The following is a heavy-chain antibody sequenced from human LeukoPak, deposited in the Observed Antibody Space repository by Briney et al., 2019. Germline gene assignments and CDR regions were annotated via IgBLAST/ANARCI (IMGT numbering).Heavy chain of an antibody. D-gene: IGHD2-15*01. CDR3: ARRSRYCIGGSCSTYFDY. CDR2: IYYSGSS. Sequence: SETLSLTCAVPDSSMSGYYRGWIRQPPGKGLEWIGSIYYSGSSYYNPSLKSRVTISVDTSKNQFSLKLSSVTAADTAVYYCARRSRYCIGGSCSTYFDYWGQGTLVTVSS. J-gene: IGHJ4*02. V-gene: IGHV4-39*01. CDR1: DSSMSGYY.